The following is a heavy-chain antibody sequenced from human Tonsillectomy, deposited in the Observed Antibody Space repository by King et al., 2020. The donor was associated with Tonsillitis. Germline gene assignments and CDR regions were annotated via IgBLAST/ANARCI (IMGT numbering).Heavy chain of an antibody. CDR3: ASISEGHDHGTCAHYASNCFDP. Sequence: VQLQQWGAGLLKPSETLSLTCAVYGGSFSDYYWSWMRQPPGKGLEWIGETNHTGSTNYNPSLKSRVTISVDTSKNQFSLKLSSVTAPDTAVYYCASISEGHDHGTCAHYASNCFDPWGQGTLVTVSS. CDR1: GGSFSDYY. D-gene: IGHD4/OR15-4a*01. CDR2: TNHTGST. V-gene: IGHV4-34*01. J-gene: IGHJ5*02.